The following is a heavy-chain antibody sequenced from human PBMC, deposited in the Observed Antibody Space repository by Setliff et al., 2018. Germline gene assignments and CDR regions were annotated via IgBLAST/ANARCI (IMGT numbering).Heavy chain of an antibody. CDR2: IHSGDSRT. CDR1: AFTFSRYS. D-gene: IGHD3-16*02. CDR3: GNSYRGYDDYPDY. Sequence: GGSLRLSCVASAFTFSRYSMNWVRQAPGKGLEWVAGIHSGDSRTYYADSVKGRFTISRDNAKNSLYLQMNSLRFEDTAVYYCGNSYRGYDDYPDYWGQGTLVTVSS. V-gene: IGHV3-23*03. J-gene: IGHJ4*02.